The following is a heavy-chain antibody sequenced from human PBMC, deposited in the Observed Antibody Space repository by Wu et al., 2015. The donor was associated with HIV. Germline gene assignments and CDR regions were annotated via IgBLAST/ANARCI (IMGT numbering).Heavy chain of an antibody. Sequence: LEQSGPEAKRPGASVKVSCKASYILTSYPIGWVRQAPGQRLEWMGWMNPYNGYIKPAQKFEDRITMSTNNSAHTAYMELRSLASDDTAIYFCARVQFDPKYYTYFDLWGQGTLVTVSS. J-gene: IGHJ2*01. D-gene: IGHD3-10*01. CDR1: YILTSYP. V-gene: IGHV1-18*01. CDR2: MNPYNGYI. CDR3: ARVQFDPKYYTYFDL.